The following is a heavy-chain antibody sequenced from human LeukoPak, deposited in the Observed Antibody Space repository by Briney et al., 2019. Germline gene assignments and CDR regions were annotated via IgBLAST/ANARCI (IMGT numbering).Heavy chain of an antibody. D-gene: IGHD2-2*01. J-gene: IGHJ4*02. V-gene: IGHV4-4*07. CDR3: ARVTTSSAMEDYFDY. CDR2: IYNSENT. CDR1: GGSISGYY. Sequence: KPSETLSLTCTVSGGSISGYYWSWIRQPADKRLEWIGRIYNSENTNYNPSLKSRVTISVDTSKNHFSLKLSSVTAADTAVYYCARVTTSSAMEDYFDYWGQGTLVTVSS.